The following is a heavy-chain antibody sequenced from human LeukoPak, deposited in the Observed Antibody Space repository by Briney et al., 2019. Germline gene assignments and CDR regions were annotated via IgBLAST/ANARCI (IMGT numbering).Heavy chain of an antibody. CDR1: GGTFSSYA. Sequence: EASVKVSCKASGGTFSSYAISWVRQAPGQGLEWMGRIIPILGIANYAQKFQGRVTITADKSTSTAYMELSSLRSEDTAVYYCARDPNIVVEGHYGMDVWGQGTTVTVSS. J-gene: IGHJ6*02. D-gene: IGHD2-21*01. CDR2: IIPILGIA. CDR3: ARDPNIVVEGHYGMDV. V-gene: IGHV1-69*04.